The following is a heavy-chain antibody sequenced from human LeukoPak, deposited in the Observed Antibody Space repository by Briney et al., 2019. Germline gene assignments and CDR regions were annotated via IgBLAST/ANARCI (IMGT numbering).Heavy chain of an antibody. CDR1: GYSFTSYW. D-gene: IGHD2-2*02. CDR3: ARQTGYCSSTSCYRWNY. CDR2: VYRGDSDT. Sequence: GESLKISCKGSGYSFTSYWIGWVRQMPGKGLEWMGIVYRGDSDTRYSPSFQGQVTISADKSISTAYLQWSSLKASDTAMYYCARQTGYCSSTSCYRWNYWGQGTLVTVSS. J-gene: IGHJ4*02. V-gene: IGHV5-51*01.